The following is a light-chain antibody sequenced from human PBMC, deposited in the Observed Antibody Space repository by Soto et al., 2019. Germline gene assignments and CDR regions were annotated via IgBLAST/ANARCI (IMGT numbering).Light chain of an antibody. CDR3: QQYGSSTST. J-gene: IGKJ1*01. CDR1: QSVSSSY. Sequence: EIVLTQSPCTLSLSPGERATLSCRASQSVSSSYLAWYQQKPGQAPMLLIYGASSRATGIPDRFSGSGSGTHFTLTISRLEPEDFAEYYCQQYGSSTSTFGQGTKVEIK. CDR2: GAS. V-gene: IGKV3-20*01.